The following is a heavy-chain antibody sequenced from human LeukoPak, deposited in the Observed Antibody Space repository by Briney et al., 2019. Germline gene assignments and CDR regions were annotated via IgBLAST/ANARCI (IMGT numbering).Heavy chain of an antibody. J-gene: IGHJ4*02. Sequence: GGSLRLSCAASGFTFRSYWMHWVRQAPGKGLVWVSRINSDGSSTGYADSVKGRFTISRDNAKNTLFLQMNSLRAEDTAVYYCARSASDVIWYWGQGTLVTVSS. V-gene: IGHV3-74*01. CDR3: ARSASDVIWY. D-gene: IGHD3-16*02. CDR2: INSDGSST. CDR1: GFTFRSYW.